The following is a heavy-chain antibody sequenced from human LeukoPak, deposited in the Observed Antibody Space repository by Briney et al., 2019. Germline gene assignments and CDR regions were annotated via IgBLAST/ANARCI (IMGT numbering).Heavy chain of an antibody. D-gene: IGHD3-9*01. V-gene: IGHV4-39*01. CDR3: ARHAVAASLTGYYWHWFDP. Sequence: PSETLSLTCTVSGGSISSSSYYWGWIRQPPGKGLEWIGCIYYSGSTYYNPSLKSRVTISVDTSKNQFSLKLSSVTAADTAVYYCARHAVAASLTGYYWHWFDPWGQGTLVTVSS. CDR1: GGSISSSSYY. J-gene: IGHJ5*02. CDR2: IYYSGST.